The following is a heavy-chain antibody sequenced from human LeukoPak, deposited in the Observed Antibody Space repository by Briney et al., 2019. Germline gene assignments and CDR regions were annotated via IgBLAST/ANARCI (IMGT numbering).Heavy chain of an antibody. V-gene: IGHV3-48*01. Sequence: GGSLRLSCAASGFTFTSYSINWVRQAPGKGLEWVSYISRTGSAINYADSVEGRFTISRDNARNSLLLQMNSLRAEDTAVYYCARDRSPSWASDYWGQGTLVTVSS. J-gene: IGHJ4*02. CDR1: GFTFTSYS. D-gene: IGHD2-2*01. CDR2: ISRTGSAI. CDR3: ARDRSPSWASDY.